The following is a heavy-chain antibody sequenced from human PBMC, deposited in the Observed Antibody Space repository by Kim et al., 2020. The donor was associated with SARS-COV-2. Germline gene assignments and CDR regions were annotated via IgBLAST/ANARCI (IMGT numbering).Heavy chain of an antibody. V-gene: IGHV3-21*01. CDR1: GFTFSSYN. J-gene: IGHJ6*02. D-gene: IGHD1-26*01. CDR2: ISGRNSSI. CDR3: ARARSGSFLHYGVDV. Sequence: GGSLRLSCAGSGFTFSSYNMNWVRQAPGKGLEWVSSISGRNSSIYYGDSVKGRFTISRDNANNSLYLQMNSLGAEDTAVYYCARARSGSFLHYGVDVWGQGTTVSLSS.